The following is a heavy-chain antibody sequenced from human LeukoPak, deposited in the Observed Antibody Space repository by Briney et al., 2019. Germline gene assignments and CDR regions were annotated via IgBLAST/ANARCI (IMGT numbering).Heavy chain of an antibody. CDR2: IYHSGST. CDR1: GGSISSSNW. V-gene: IGHV4-4*02. J-gene: IGHJ4*02. D-gene: IGHD3-22*01. CDR3: ASGGYYDSSGYRPNDY. Sequence: SGTLSLTCAVSGGSISSSNWWSWIRQPPGKGLEWIGEIYHSGSTNYNPSLKSRVTISVDTSKNQFSLKLSSVTAADTAVYYCASGGYYDSSGYRPNDYWGQGTLVTVSS.